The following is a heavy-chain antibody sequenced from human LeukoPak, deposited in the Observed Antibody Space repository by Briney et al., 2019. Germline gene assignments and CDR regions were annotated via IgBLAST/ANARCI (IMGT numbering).Heavy chain of an antibody. CDR1: GFTFIRYW. D-gene: IGHD6-6*01. Sequence: PGGSLRLSCAASGFTFIRYWMTWVRQAPGKRLEWVANINQDGSVKYYVDSVKGRYTISRDNAKNSLYLQMNSLRAEDTAVYYCARIGYSSSSFDYWGQGTLVTVSS. CDR2: INQDGSVK. J-gene: IGHJ4*02. V-gene: IGHV3-7*01. CDR3: ARIGYSSSSFDY.